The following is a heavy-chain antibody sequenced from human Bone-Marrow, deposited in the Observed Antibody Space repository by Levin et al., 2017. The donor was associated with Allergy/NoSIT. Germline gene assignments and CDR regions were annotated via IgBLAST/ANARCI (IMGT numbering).Heavy chain of an antibody. J-gene: IGHJ6*02. CDR1: GFTFGDYA. D-gene: IGHD3-3*01. CDR2: IRSKAYGGTT. CDR3: TSRSTIFGVALPRDYYYGMDV. Sequence: GGSLRLSCTASGFTFGDYAMSWVRQAPGKGLEWVGFIRSKAYGGTTEYAASVKGRFTISRDDSKSIAYLQMNSLKTEDTAVYYCTSRSTIFGVALPRDYYYGMDVWGQGTTVTVSS. V-gene: IGHV3-49*04.